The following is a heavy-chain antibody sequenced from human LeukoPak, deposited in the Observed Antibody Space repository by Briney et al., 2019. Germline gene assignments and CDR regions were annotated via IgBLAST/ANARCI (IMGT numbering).Heavy chain of an antibody. J-gene: IGHJ4*02. CDR1: GFTFSSYS. Sequence: GGSLRLSCAASGFTFSSYSMNWVRQAPGKGLEWVSSTSISTSYISYADSVKGRFTISRDNAKNSLYLHMNSLRAEDTAVYYCARDRGVEMATMGLDSWGQGTLVTVSS. V-gene: IGHV3-21*01. CDR3: ARDRGVEMATMGLDS. CDR2: TSISTSYI. D-gene: IGHD5-24*01.